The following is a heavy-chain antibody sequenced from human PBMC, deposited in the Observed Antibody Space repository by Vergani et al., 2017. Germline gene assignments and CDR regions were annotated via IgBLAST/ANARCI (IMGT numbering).Heavy chain of an antibody. V-gene: IGHV3-23*04. CDR1: GFTFSSYA. CDR2: ISGSGGST. CDR3: AKGRGVIEAFDI. Sequence: EVQLVESGGGVVRPGGSLRLSCAASGFTFSSYAMSWVRQAPGKGLEWVSAISGSGGSTYYADSVKGRFTISRDNSKNTLYLQMNSLRAEDTAVYYCAKGRGVIEAFDIWGQGTMVTVSS. J-gene: IGHJ3*02. D-gene: IGHD3-10*01.